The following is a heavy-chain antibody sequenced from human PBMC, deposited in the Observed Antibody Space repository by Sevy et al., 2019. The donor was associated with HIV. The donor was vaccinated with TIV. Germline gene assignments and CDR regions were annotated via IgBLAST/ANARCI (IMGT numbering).Heavy chain of an antibody. J-gene: IGHJ5*02. CDR1: GGTCSSYA. D-gene: IGHD3-22*01. V-gene: IGHV1-69*13. CDR2: IIPIFGTA. CDR3: ARDTDYYDSSGYQGWFDP. Sequence: ASVKVSCKASGGTCSSYAISWVRLAPRQGLEWIGGIIPIFGTANYAQKFQGRVTITADESTSTAYMELSSLRSEDTAVYYCARDTDYYDSSGYQGWFDPWGQGTLVTVSS.